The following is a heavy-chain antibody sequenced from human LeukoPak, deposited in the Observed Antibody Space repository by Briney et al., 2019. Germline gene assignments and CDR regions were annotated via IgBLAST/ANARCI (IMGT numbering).Heavy chain of an antibody. CDR2: IYYSGST. Sequence: ETLSLTCTVAGGSINSYYWNWIRQPPGKGLEWIGYIYYSGSTNYNPALRSRVTISLDPSKKQFSLKLSYVTAADTAIYYCASEGGKVPDYWGQGSLVTVSS. V-gene: IGHV4-59*01. J-gene: IGHJ4*02. CDR1: GGSINSYY. D-gene: IGHD1-14*01. CDR3: ASEGGKVPDY.